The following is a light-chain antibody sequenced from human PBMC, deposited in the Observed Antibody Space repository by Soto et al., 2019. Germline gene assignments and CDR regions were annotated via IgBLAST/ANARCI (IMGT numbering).Light chain of an antibody. CDR3: DTWDFTTRV. J-gene: IGLJ3*02. CDR2: LEGSGSY. Sequence: QSVLTQSSSASASLGSSVKLTCTLSSGHSSYIIAWHQQQPGKAPRYLMKLEGSGSYNKGSGVPDRFSGSSSGADRYLTISKLQFEDEADYYCDTWDFTTRVFGGGTQLTVL. V-gene: IGLV4-60*02. CDR1: SGHSSYI.